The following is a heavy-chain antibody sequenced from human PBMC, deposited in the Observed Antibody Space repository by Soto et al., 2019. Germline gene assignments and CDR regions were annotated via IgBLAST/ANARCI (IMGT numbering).Heavy chain of an antibody. CDR3: ASGATLDL. D-gene: IGHD2-15*01. J-gene: IGHJ4*02. CDR1: GGSFSGYS. Sequence: QVQLQQWGAGLLKPSETLSLTCAVYGGSFSGYSWSWIRQPPGKGLEWIGEINHSGSTNYNPSLKSRVTISVDTSKNQFSLKLSSVTAADTAVYYCASGATLDLWGQGTLVTVSS. V-gene: IGHV4-34*01. CDR2: INHSGST.